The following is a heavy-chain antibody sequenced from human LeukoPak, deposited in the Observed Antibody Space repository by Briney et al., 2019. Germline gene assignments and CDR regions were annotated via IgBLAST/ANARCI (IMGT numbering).Heavy chain of an antibody. J-gene: IGHJ4*02. CDR2: INPNSGGT. CDR1: GYTFTGYY. Sequence: ASVKVSCKASGYTFTGYYMHWVRQAPGQGLEWMGWINPNSGGTNYAQKFQGRVTMTRDTSISTAYMELSRLRSDDTAVYYCARDRIAAAGLPDYWGQGTLVTVSS. D-gene: IGHD6-13*01. CDR3: ARDRIAAAGLPDY. V-gene: IGHV1-2*02.